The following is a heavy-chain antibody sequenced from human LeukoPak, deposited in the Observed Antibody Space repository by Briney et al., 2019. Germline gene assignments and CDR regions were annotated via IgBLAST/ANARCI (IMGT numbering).Heavy chain of an antibody. CDR3: ARVRRDGYNYYFDY. V-gene: IGHV3-66*01. D-gene: IGHD5-12*01. CDR2: IYSGGST. J-gene: IGHJ4*02. Sequence: GGPLRLSCAASGFTVSSNYMSWVRQAPGKGLEWVSVIYSGGSTYYADSVKGRFTISRDNSKNTLYLQMNSLRAEDTAVYYCARVRRDGYNYYFDYWGQGTLVTVSS. CDR1: GFTVSSNY.